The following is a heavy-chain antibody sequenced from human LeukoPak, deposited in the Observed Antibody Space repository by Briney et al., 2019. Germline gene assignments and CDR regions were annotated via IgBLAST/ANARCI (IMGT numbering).Heavy chain of an antibody. V-gene: IGHV3-7*01. J-gene: IGHJ4*02. CDR2: INHDGSEE. Sequence: GGSLRLSCAGSGFTFSRNWMCWVRQAPGKGLEWVANINHDGSEESYVESVEGRFTVSRDNAKKSLYLQMNSLRAEDTAVYYCARGGGYPDYWGQGALVTVSS. D-gene: IGHD3-22*01. CDR3: ARGGGYPDY. CDR1: GFTFSRNW.